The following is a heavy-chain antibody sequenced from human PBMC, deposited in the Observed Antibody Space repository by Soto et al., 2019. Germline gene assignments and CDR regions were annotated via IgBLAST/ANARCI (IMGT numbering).Heavy chain of an antibody. Sequence: QVQLVESGGGVVQPGRSLRLSCAASGFTFSSNGMHWVRQAPGKGLEWVAVIWYDGSNKYYADSVKGRFTISRDNSKNTLYLQMNSLRAEDTAVYYCAKGGGYYGSDTYYFDYWGQGTLVTVSS. CDR3: AKGGGYYGSDTYYFDY. V-gene: IGHV3-33*06. CDR1: GFTFSSNG. CDR2: IWYDGSNK. D-gene: IGHD3-10*01. J-gene: IGHJ4*02.